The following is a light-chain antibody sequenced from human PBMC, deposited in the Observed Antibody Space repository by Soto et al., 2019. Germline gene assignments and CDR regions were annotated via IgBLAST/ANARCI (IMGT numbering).Light chain of an antibody. J-gene: IGKJ2*01. CDR3: QQYGSSPGYT. CDR1: QSVTTF. V-gene: IGKV3-11*01. CDR2: DAS. Sequence: EIVLTQSPATLSLSPGERATLSCRASQSVTTFLAWYQQKPDQAPRLLIYDASTRATGIPARFSGSGSGTDFTLTISSLEPEDFAVYYCQQYGSSPGYTFGQGTKLEIK.